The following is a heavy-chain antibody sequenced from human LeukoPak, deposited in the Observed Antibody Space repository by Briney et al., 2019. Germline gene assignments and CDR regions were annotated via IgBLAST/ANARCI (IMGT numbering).Heavy chain of an antibody. J-gene: IGHJ5*02. D-gene: IGHD2-2*02. CDR1: GYTFTSYY. V-gene: IGHV1-46*01. Sequence: ASVKVSCKASGYTFTSYYMHWVRQAPGQGDEWMGIINPSGGSTSYAQKFQGRVTMTRDTSTSTVYMELSSLRSEDTAVYYCARTSIHTLEWFDPWGQGTLVTVSS. CDR3: ARTSIHTLEWFDP. CDR2: INPSGGST.